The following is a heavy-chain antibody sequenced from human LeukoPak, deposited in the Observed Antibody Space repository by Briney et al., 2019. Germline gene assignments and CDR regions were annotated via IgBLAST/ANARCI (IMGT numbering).Heavy chain of an antibody. CDR2: IKQDGSET. J-gene: IGHJ4*02. D-gene: IGHD5-12*01. CDR1: GFTFSSYW. CDR3: ARELKGYSGYGY. V-gene: IGHV3-7*01. Sequence: GGSLRLSCAASGFTFSSYWMSWVRRAPGKGLEWVANIKQDGSETYYVDSVKGRFTISRDNAKNSLYLQMNSLRAEDTAVYYGARELKGYSGYGYWGQGTLVTVSS.